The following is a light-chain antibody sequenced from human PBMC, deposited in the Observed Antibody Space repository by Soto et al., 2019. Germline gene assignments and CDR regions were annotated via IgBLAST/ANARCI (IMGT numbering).Light chain of an antibody. CDR2: GAS. CDR1: QDVRHH. Sequence: AIPMTQSPSSLSASVGDRVTISCRASQDVRHHIGWYQQTPGKAPKLLIYGASSLQSGVPSRFSGSGYGTDFTLTISSLQPEYFATYFCLQDSGYSWTFGQGTKVEVK. CDR3: LQDSGYSWT. J-gene: IGKJ1*01. V-gene: IGKV1-6*01.